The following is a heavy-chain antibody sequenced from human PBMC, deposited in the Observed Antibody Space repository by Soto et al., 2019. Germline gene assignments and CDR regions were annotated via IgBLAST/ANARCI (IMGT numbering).Heavy chain of an antibody. Sequence: EVQLLESGGGLVQPGGSLRLSCAASGFTFSTYAMAWVRQAPGKGLEWVSAISGSGGSTYYADSVKGRFTISRDNSKNALYRELNGVGAGDTAVYCCAKGVVVVVAAGYSALWGRGTLVTVSS. CDR1: GFTFSTYA. V-gene: IGHV3-23*01. CDR2: ISGSGGST. J-gene: IGHJ2*01. CDR3: AKGVVVVVAAGYSAL. D-gene: IGHD2-15*01.